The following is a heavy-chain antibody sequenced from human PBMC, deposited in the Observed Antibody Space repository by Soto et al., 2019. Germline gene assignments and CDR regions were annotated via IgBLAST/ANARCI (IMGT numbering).Heavy chain of an antibody. D-gene: IGHD1-1*01. CDR1: GFTFSDYY. V-gene: IGHV3-11*06. J-gene: IGHJ4*02. CDR3: ARSGDNYNRLDY. CDR2: SSNSGTFS. Sequence: GGSLRLSCEGSGFTFSDYYISWIRKAPGKGLEWISYSSNSGTFSRYADSVKGRFSISRDNTKNLLYLQMNSLRAEDTAVYYCARSGDNYNRLDYWGQGTPDTVSS.